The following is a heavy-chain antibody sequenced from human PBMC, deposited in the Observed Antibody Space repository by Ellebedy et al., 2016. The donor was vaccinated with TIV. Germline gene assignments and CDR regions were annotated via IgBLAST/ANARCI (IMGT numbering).Heavy chain of an antibody. CDR3: AKDMARSGYYQYNFDY. D-gene: IGHD3-22*01. V-gene: IGHV3-74*01. CDR1: GFTFSTYW. Sequence: GESLKISCAGSGFTFSTYWMHWVRQAPGKGLVWVSRINGDESSTTYAESVQGRFTISRDNSKNSLYLEMNSLTVEDTALYYCAKDMARSGYYQYNFDYWGQGTLVTVSS. J-gene: IGHJ4*02. CDR2: INGDESST.